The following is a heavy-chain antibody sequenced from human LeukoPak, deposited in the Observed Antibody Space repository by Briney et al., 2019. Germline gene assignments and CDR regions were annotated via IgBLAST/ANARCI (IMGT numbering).Heavy chain of an antibody. CDR1: GGSFSGYY. D-gene: IGHD4-23*01. CDR2: INHSGST. V-gene: IGHV4-34*01. CDR3: AREGYGGNDAGY. Sequence: SETLSLTCAVSGGSFSGYYWSWIRQPPGKGLEWIGEINHSGSTNYNPSLKSRVTISVDTSKNQFSLKLSSVTAADTAVYYCAREGYGGNDAGYWGQGTLVTVSS. J-gene: IGHJ4*02.